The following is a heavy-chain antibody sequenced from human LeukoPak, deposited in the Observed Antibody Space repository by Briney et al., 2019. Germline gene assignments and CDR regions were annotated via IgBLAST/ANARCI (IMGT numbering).Heavy chain of an antibody. Sequence: GASVKVSCTASGYTFSSYCMSWVRQAPGQGLEWMGWISAYKGNTNYAQKLQGRVTMTTDTSTSTAYMELRSLRSDDTAVYYCARDAGDSSSWYRPLGYYYYYYMDVWGKGTTVTVSS. J-gene: IGHJ6*03. CDR3: ARDAGDSSSWYRPLGYYYYYYMDV. CDR2: ISAYKGNT. V-gene: IGHV1-18*01. CDR1: GYTFSSYC. D-gene: IGHD6-13*01.